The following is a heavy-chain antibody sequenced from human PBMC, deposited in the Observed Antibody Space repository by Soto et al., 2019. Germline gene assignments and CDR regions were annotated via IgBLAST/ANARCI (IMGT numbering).Heavy chain of an antibody. D-gene: IGHD4-17*01. V-gene: IGHV4-31*03. CDR2: IYYSGST. J-gene: IGHJ1*01. CDR1: GGSISSGGYY. CDR3: ARGPDRLRIHLRLD. Sequence: QVQLQESGPGLVKPSQTLSLTCTVSGGSISSGGYYWSWIRQHPGKGLEWIGYIYYSGSTSYNPSLKSRVTISVDTSKNQFSLKLSSVTAADTAVYYCARGPDRLRIHLRLDWGQGTLVTVSS.